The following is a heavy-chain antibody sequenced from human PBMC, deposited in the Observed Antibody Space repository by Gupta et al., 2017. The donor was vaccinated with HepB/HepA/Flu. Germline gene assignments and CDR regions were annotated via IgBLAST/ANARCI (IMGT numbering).Heavy chain of an antibody. CDR2: INHSGST. V-gene: IGHV4-34*01. J-gene: IGHJ4*02. CDR3: ARTIYEAPGYPFDY. CDR1: GGSFSGYY. D-gene: IGHD3-16*02. Sequence: QVQLQQWGAGLLKPSETLSLTCAVYGGSFSGYYWSWIRQPPGKGLEWIGEINHSGSTNYNPSLKSRVTISVDTSKNQFSLKLSSVTAADTAVYYCARTIYEAPGYPFDYWGQGTLVTVSS.